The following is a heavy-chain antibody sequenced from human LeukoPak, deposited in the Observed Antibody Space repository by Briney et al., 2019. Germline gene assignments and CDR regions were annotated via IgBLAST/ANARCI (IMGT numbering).Heavy chain of an antibody. V-gene: IGHV3-11*04. CDR1: GFTFSDYY. D-gene: IGHD2-8*01. CDR3: ATDGGYCTNDVCYTAFDY. Sequence: GGSLRLSCAASGFTFSDYYMSWIRQAPGKGLEWVSYISSSGSTIYYADSVKGRFTISRDNAKNSLYLQMNSLRAEDTAVYYCATDGGYCTNDVCYTAFDYWGQGTLVTVSS. CDR2: ISSSGSTI. J-gene: IGHJ4*02.